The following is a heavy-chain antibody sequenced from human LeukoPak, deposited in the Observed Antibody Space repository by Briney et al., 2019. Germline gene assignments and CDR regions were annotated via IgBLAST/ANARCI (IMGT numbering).Heavy chain of an antibody. J-gene: IGHJ6*04. Sequence: SETLSLTCSVSGAYIGTYDWSWMRQAPGKGLEWIGYIFADGYNSNTPSLRSRVTITRDESENQFSFILSSVTAADTAVYYCTRHDAVPVLGHGMADWGEGTTVTVAS. D-gene: IGHD6-19*01. CDR2: IFADGYN. V-gene: IGHV4-59*08. CDR3: TRHDAVPVLGHGMAD. CDR1: GAYIGTYD.